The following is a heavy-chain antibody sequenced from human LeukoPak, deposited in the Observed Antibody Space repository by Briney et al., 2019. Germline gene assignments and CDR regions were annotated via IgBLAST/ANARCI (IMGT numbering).Heavy chain of an antibody. J-gene: IGHJ6*03. Sequence: ASVKVSCKASGYIFTSYYMHWVRQAPGQGLEWMGIINPSGGSTSYAQKFQGRVTMTRDMSTSTVYMELSSLRSEDTAVYYCARDGIQNRVYYYYYMDVWGKGTTVTVSS. CDR1: GYIFTSYY. CDR3: ARDGIQNRVYYYYYMDV. CDR2: INPSGGST. D-gene: IGHD5-18*01. V-gene: IGHV1-46*01.